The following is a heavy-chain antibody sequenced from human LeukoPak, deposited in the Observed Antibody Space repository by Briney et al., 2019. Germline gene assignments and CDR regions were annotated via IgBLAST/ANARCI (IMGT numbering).Heavy chain of an antibody. J-gene: IGHJ6*03. CDR2: INHSGST. Sequence: SETLSFTCAVYGGSFSGYYWSWIRQPPGKGLEWIGEINHSGSTNYNPSLKSRVTISVDTSKDQFSLKLSSVTAADTAVYYCARALMKYYYYYMDVWGKGTTVTVSS. CDR3: ARALMKYYYYYMDV. CDR1: GGSFSGYY. V-gene: IGHV4-34*01.